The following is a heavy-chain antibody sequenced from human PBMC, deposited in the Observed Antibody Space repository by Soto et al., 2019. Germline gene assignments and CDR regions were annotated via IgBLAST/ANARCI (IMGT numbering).Heavy chain of an antibody. J-gene: IGHJ4*02. CDR1: GFTFSDYY. D-gene: IGHD3-3*01. CDR2: ISSSGSTI. Sequence: GGSLRLSCAASGFTFSDYYMSWIRQAPGKGLEWVSYISSSGSTIYYADSVKGRFTISRDNAKNSLYLQMNSLRAEDTAVYYCARSLLGAIFGVARADYWGQGTLVTVSS. V-gene: IGHV3-11*01. CDR3: ARSLLGAIFGVARADY.